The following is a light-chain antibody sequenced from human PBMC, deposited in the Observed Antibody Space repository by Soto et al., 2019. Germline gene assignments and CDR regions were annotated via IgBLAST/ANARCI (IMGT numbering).Light chain of an antibody. Sequence: DIQMTQSPSSLSASVGDRVTITCRASQAINNYLAWYQQKPGKVPKLLIYTASTLQSGVPSRFSGSGSGTDFTLTISSLQPVDVATYYCQKYHSAPLTFGGGTKVEIK. CDR3: QKYHSAPLT. CDR2: TAS. J-gene: IGKJ4*01. V-gene: IGKV1-27*01. CDR1: QAINNY.